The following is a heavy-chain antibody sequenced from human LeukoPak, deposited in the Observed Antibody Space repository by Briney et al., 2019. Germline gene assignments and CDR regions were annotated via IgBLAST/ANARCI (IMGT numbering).Heavy chain of an antibody. J-gene: IGHJ6*02. CDR3: AREGMVRGVTYHYYYGMDV. CDR2: IYYSGST. CDR1: GGSISSYY. V-gene: IGHV4-59*01. Sequence: SETLSLTCTVSGGSISSYYWSWIRQPPGKGLEWIGYIYYSGSTNYNPSLKSRVTISVDTSKNQFSLKLSSVTAADTAVYYCAREGMVRGVTYHYYYGMDVWGQGTTVTASS. D-gene: IGHD3-10*01.